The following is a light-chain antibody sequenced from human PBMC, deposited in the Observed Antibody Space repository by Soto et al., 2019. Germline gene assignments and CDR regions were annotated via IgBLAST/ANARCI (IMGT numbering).Light chain of an antibody. CDR1: SSDVGGYNY. CDR3: SSSTSSSSLQEV. Sequence: QSALTQPASVSGSPGQSITISCTGTSSDVGGYNYVSWYQQHPGKAPKLMIYEVSNRPSGVSNRFSGSKSGNTTSLTISGVQGAEDADYYCSSSTSSSSLQEVFGGGTKLTVL. CDR2: EVS. J-gene: IGLJ2*01. V-gene: IGLV2-14*01.